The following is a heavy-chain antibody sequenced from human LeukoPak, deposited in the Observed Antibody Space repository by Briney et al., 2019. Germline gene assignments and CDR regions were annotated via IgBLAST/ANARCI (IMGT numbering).Heavy chain of an antibody. CDR3: AKEGSYDALDI. J-gene: IGHJ3*02. V-gene: IGHV3-48*04. D-gene: IGHD1-26*01. CDR2: ISSSANNI. Sequence: PGGSLRLSCAASGFIFSNFPMSWVRLAPGKGLEWVSHISSSANNIYYADSVKGRFTISRDNAKNSLYLQTNSLRAEDTAVYYCAKEGSYDALDIWGQGTMVTVSS. CDR1: GFIFSNFP.